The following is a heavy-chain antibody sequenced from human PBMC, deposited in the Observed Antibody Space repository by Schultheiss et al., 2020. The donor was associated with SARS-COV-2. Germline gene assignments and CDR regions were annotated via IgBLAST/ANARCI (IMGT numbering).Heavy chain of an antibody. D-gene: IGHD2-15*01. V-gene: IGHV3-64*02. Sequence: GGSLRPSCAASGFTFSSYAMHWVRQAPGKGLEYVSAISSNGGSTYYADSVKGRFTISRDNSKNTLYLQMGSLRAEDMAVYYCARWRAALDYWGQGTLVTVSS. CDR2: ISSNGGST. CDR3: ARWRAALDY. J-gene: IGHJ4*02. CDR1: GFTFSSYA.